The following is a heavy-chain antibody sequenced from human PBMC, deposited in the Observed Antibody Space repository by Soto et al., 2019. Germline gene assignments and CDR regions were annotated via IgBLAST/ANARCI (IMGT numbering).Heavy chain of an antibody. D-gene: IGHD3-9*01. CDR1: GGSVSSATYY. CDR3: ARDLYLRTGPWGMDV. CDR2: VYYSGTP. V-gene: IGHV4-61*01. J-gene: IGHJ6*02. Sequence: QVQLQESGPGLVKPSETLSLTCTVSGGSVSSATYYWNWIRQPPGKGLEWIGSVYYSGTPNYNPSLTGRVTISMDTSYNRLALKLRSVTAAETAVYYCARDLYLRTGPWGMDVWGQGTTVTVSS.